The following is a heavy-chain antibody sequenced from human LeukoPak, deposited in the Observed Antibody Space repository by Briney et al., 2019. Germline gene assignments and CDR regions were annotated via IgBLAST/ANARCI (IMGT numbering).Heavy chain of an antibody. CDR3: SRGPPAKPGTGYYYGMDV. CDR1: GGSFSGYN. D-gene: IGHD2-2*01. Sequence: SETLSLTCAVYGGSFSGYNWSWIRQPPGRGLEWIGEINHSGSTNYNPSLKSRVTISVDMSKNQFSLKLSSVTAADTAVYYCSRGPPAKPGTGYYYGMDVWGQGTTVTVSS. V-gene: IGHV4-34*01. CDR2: INHSGST. J-gene: IGHJ6*02.